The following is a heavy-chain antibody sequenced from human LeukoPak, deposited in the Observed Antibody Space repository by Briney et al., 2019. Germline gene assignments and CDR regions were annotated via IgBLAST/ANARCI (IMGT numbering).Heavy chain of an antibody. CDR1: GGSISSYY. CDR3: ARGSGGHDYGDYYFDY. J-gene: IGHJ4*02. D-gene: IGHD4-17*01. Sequence: SETLSLTCTVSGGSISSYYWSWIRQPPGKGLEWIGYIYYSGGTNYNPSLKSRVTISVDTSKNQFSLKLSSVTAADTAVYYCARGSGGHDYGDYYFDYWGQGTLVTVSS. V-gene: IGHV4-59*01. CDR2: IYYSGGT.